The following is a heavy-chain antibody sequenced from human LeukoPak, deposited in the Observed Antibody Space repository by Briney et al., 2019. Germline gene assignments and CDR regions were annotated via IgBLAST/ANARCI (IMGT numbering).Heavy chain of an antibody. Sequence: GGSLRLSCAASGFTFSSYSMNWVRQAPGKGLEWVSSISSSSSYIYYADSVKGRFTISRDNAKNSLYLQLNSLRAEDTAVYYCAREYCSGGSCYLADYWGQGTLVTVSS. CDR1: GFTFSSYS. D-gene: IGHD2-15*01. CDR3: AREYCSGGSCYLADY. CDR2: ISSSSSYI. J-gene: IGHJ4*02. V-gene: IGHV3-21*01.